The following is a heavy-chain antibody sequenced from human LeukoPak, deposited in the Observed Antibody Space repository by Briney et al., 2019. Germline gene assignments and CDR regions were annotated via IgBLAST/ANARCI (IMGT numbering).Heavy chain of an antibody. Sequence: GGSLRLSCAASGFTFSSYSMNWVRQAPGKGLEWVSSISSSSSYIYYADSVKGRFTISRDNAKNSLYLQVNSLRAEDTAVYYCARDQGSYDYVWGSYRAPGSHDYWGQGTLVTVSS. D-gene: IGHD3-16*01. J-gene: IGHJ4*02. V-gene: IGHV3-21*01. CDR3: ARDQGSYDYVWGSYRAPGSHDY. CDR1: GFTFSSYS. CDR2: ISSSSSYI.